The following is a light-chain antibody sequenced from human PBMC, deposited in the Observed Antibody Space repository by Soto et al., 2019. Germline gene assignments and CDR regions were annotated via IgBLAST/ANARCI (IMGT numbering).Light chain of an antibody. CDR2: EVS. Sequence: QSALTQPASVSGSPGQSITISCSGTSSDVGDYDYVSWYQQYPGNDPKLIIYEVSHRPSGVSNRFSGSKSGNTASLTISGLQAEDEADYDCSSYTNSAIFRVFGGGTKLTVL. V-gene: IGLV2-14*01. CDR3: SSYTNSAIFRV. J-gene: IGLJ2*01. CDR1: SSDVGDYDY.